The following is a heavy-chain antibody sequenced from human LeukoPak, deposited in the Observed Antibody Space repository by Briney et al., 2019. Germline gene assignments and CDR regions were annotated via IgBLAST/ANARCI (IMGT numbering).Heavy chain of an antibody. J-gene: IGHJ4*02. CDR1: GYTFTGYY. CDR3: ARATNFWSGYTYFGY. D-gene: IGHD3-3*01. Sequence: EASVKVSCKASGYTFTGYYMHWVRQAPGQGLEWMGWIKPNSGGTNYAQKFQGRVTITRNTSISTAYMELSSLRSEDTAVYYCARATNFWSGYTYFGYWGQGTLVTVSS. V-gene: IGHV1-2*02. CDR2: IKPNSGGT.